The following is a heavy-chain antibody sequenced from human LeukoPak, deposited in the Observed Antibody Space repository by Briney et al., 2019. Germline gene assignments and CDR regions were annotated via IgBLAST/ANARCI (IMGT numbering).Heavy chain of an antibody. D-gene: IGHD3-22*01. V-gene: IGHV3-66*01. CDR1: GFTVSSNY. CDR2: IYSGGST. Sequence: PGGSLRLSCAASGFTVSSNYMSWVRQAPRKGLEWVSVIYSGGSTYYADSVKGRFTISRDNSKNTLYLQMNSLRAEDTAVYYCARESLNYDSSSDAFDIWGQGTMVTVSS. CDR3: ARESLNYDSSSDAFDI. J-gene: IGHJ3*02.